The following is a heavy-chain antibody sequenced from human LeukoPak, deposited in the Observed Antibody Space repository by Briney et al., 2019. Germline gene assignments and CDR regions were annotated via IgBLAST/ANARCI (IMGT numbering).Heavy chain of an antibody. V-gene: IGHV4-34*01. D-gene: IGHD3-3*01. CDR1: GGSFSGYY. CDR3: ARVAKYDFWSGNPQLYYYYYYMDV. J-gene: IGHJ6*03. CDR2: INHSGST. Sequence: SETLSLTCAVYGGSFSGYYWSWIRQPPGKGLEWIGEINHSGSTNYNPSLKSRVTISVDTSKNQFSLKLSSVTAADTAVYYCARVAKYDFWSGNPQLYYYYYYMDVWGKGTTVTVSS.